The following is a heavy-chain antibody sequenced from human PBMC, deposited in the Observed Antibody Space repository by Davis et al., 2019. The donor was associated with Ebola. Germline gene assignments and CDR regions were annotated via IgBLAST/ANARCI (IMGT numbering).Heavy chain of an antibody. D-gene: IGHD2-2*01. CDR3: ARAPDIVVVPAATRDPSYYYVMDV. Sequence: GESLKISCAASGFTFSSYGMHWVRQAPGKGLEWVAVISYDGSNKYYADSVKGRFTISRDNSKNTLYLQMNSLRAEDTAVYYCARAPDIVVVPAATRDPSYYYVMDVWGQGTTVTVSS. CDR2: ISYDGSNK. CDR1: GFTFSSYG. V-gene: IGHV3-30*19. J-gene: IGHJ6*02.